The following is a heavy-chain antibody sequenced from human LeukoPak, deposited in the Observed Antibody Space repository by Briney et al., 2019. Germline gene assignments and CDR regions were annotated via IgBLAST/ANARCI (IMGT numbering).Heavy chain of an antibody. CDR2: INPNSRGT. D-gene: IGHD3-16*02. J-gene: IGHJ4*02. V-gene: IGHV1-2*06. CDR1: GYTFTGYY. Sequence: GASVKVSCKASGYTFTGYYMHWVRQAPGQGLEWMGRINPNSRGTNYAQKFQGRVTMTRDTSISTAYMELSRLRSDDTAVYYCARDLKFGGVIVPPGYWGQGTLVTVSS. CDR3: ARDLKFGGVIVPPGY.